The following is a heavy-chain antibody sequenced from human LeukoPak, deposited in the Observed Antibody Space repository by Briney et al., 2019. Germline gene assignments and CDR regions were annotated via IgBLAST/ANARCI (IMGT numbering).Heavy chain of an antibody. CDR1: GFSFGDYA. CDR2: IRGRAYGGTT. J-gene: IGHJ4*02. V-gene: IGHV3-49*03. D-gene: IGHD6-19*01. Sequence: GGSLRLSCTASGFSFGDYAMSWFRQAPGKGLEWVGFIRGRAYGGTTEYAASVKGRFTISRDDSKSIAYLQMNSLKTEDTAVYYCTRPPSAVAVASDYWGQGTLVTVSS. CDR3: TRPPSAVAVASDY.